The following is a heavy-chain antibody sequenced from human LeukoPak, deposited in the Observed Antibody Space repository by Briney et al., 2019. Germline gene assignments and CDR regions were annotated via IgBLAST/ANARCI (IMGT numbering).Heavy chain of an antibody. J-gene: IGHJ3*02. Sequence: GGSLRLSCAASGFTVNSNYMSWVRQAPGKGLEWVSVIYSGGSTYYADSVKGRFTISRDNSKNTLYLQMNSLRAEDTAVYYCAREGYCSSTSCYTLGDAFDIWGQGTMVTVSS. CDR2: IYSGGST. CDR1: GFTVNSNY. D-gene: IGHD2-2*02. CDR3: AREGYCSSTSCYTLGDAFDI. V-gene: IGHV3-53*01.